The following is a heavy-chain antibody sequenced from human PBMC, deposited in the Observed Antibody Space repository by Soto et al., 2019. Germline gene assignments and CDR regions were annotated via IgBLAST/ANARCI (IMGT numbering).Heavy chain of an antibody. CDR1: GVTVSNAW. J-gene: IGHJ4*02. D-gene: IGHD6-19*01. CDR2: IKSETDGGTI. V-gene: IGHV3-15*07. CDR3: TPLALKYNSEWYPLSD. Sequence: PGGSLRLSCAWCGVTVSNAWMNWVRQAPGKGLEWVGRIKSETDGGTIDYAAPVKGRFTISRDDSNNTLYLQMNSLKTEDTATYYCTPLALKYNSEWYPLSDWGQGTRVTVSS.